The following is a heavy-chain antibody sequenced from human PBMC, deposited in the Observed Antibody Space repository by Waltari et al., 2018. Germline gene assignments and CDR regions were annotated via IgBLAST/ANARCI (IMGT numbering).Heavy chain of an antibody. CDR3: ARGYSSSWYRGRDAFDI. Sequence: QVQLQQWGAGLLKPSETLSLTCAVYGGSFSGYYWSWIRQPPGKGLEWIGEINHSGSTNYNPSLKSRVTISVDTSKNQFSRKLSSVTAADTAVYYCARGYSSSWYRGRDAFDIWGQGTMVTVSS. V-gene: IGHV4-34*01. D-gene: IGHD6-13*01. CDR1: GGSFSGYY. CDR2: INHSGST. J-gene: IGHJ3*02.